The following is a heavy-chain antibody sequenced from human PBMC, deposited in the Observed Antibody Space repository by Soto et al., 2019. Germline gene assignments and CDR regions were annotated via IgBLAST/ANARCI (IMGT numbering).Heavy chain of an antibody. D-gene: IGHD2-21*02. CDR1: GYTFSDYW. J-gene: IGHJ3*02. CDR3: ARPGGAVATSISAGFGI. V-gene: IGHV5-10-1*01. Sequence: PGESLKISCKGSGYTFSDYWISWVRQMPGKGLEWMGRLDPSDSYTNYSPAFQGHVTITADKSISTAYLQWISLKASDTAIYYCARPGGAVATSISAGFGIWGQGTMVTVPS. CDR2: LDPSDSYT.